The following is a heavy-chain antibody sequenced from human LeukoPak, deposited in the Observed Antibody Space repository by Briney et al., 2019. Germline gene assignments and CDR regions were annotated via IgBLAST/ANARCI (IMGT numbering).Heavy chain of an antibody. CDR2: ISGSGGTT. Sequence: GGSLRLSCAASGFTFSSYAMSWVRQAPGKGLEWVSVISGSGGTTYYADSVKGRFTISRDNAKNSLYLQMNSLRAEDTALYYCAKGGKNYFYYFDYWGQGTLVTVSS. J-gene: IGHJ4*02. V-gene: IGHV3-23*01. CDR1: GFTFSSYA. CDR3: AKGGKNYFYYFDY. D-gene: IGHD3-16*01.